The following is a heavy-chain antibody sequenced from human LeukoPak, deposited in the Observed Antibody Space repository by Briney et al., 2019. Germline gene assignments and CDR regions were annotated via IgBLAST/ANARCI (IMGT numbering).Heavy chain of an antibody. D-gene: IGHD3-10*01. CDR2: ISGSGGST. CDR1: GFTFSSYG. J-gene: IGHJ4*02. V-gene: IGHV3-23*01. Sequence: PGGSLRLSCAASGFTFSSYGMSWVRQAPGKVLEWVSAISGSGGSTYYADSVKGRFTISRDNSKNTLYLQMNSLRAEDTAVYYCAKSKYGSGLLYDYWGQGTLVTVSS. CDR3: AKSKYGSGLLYDY.